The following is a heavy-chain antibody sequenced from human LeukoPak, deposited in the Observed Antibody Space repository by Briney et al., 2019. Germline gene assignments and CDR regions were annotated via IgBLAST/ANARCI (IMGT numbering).Heavy chain of an antibody. CDR2: ISYDGNNR. D-gene: IGHD1-26*01. CDR3: AKRVVGASYAFDI. V-gene: IGHV3-30*18. Sequence: PGGSLRLSCAASRFTFSSYGMHWVRQAPGKGLEWVAVISYDGNNRYYADSVKGRFTISRYNSKNTLYLQMNSLRAEDTAVYYCAKRVVGASYAFDIWGQGTMVTVSS. J-gene: IGHJ3*02. CDR1: RFTFSSYG.